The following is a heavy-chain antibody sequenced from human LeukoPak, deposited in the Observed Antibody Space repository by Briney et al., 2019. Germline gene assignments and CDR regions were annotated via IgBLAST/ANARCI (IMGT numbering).Heavy chain of an antibody. V-gene: IGHV3-23*01. Sequence: PGGSLRLSCAASGFTFSSYAISWVRQAPGKGLEWVSAISGSGGSTYYADSVKGRFTISRDNSKNTLYLQMNSLRAEDTAVYYCAKVEGRYFDWLFLSSALDYWGQGTLVTVSS. CDR2: ISGSGGST. D-gene: IGHD3-9*01. CDR1: GFTFSSYA. J-gene: IGHJ4*02. CDR3: AKVEGRYFDWLFLSSALDY.